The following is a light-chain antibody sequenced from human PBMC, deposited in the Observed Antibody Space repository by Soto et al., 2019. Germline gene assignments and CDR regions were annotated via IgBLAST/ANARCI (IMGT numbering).Light chain of an antibody. Sequence: QSVLTQPPSVSGAPGQRVTISCTGSSSNIGAGYDVHWYQQLPGTAPKLLIYGNSNRPSGVPDRFSGSKSGTSASLAFTGLQAEDEADYYCQSYDSSLSGSTVFGGGTQLTVL. V-gene: IGLV1-40*01. CDR2: GNS. CDR3: QSYDSSLSGSTV. CDR1: SSNIGAGYD. J-gene: IGLJ7*01.